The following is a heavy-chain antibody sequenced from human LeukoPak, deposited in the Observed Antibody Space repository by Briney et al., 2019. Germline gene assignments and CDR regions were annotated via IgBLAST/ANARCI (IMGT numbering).Heavy chain of an antibody. D-gene: IGHD3-22*01. CDR2: INHSGST. Sequence: NPSETLSLTCAVYGGSFSGYYWSWIRQPPGKGLEWIGEINHSGSTNYNPSLKSRVTISVDTSKNQFSLKLSSVTAADTAVYYCARGSSGYYYLSKYYFDYWGQGTLVTVSS. J-gene: IGHJ4*02. CDR1: GGSFSGYY. CDR3: ARGSSGYYYLSKYYFDY. V-gene: IGHV4-34*01.